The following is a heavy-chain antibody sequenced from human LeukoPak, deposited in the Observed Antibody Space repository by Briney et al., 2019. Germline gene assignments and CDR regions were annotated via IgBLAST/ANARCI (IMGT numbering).Heavy chain of an antibody. Sequence: PGRSLRLSCAASGFTFSSYATHWVRQAPGKGLEWVAVISYDGSNKYYADSVKGRFTISRDNSKNTLYLQMNSLRAEDTAAYYCARGRHSGYDKIFDYWGQGTLVTVSS. D-gene: IGHD5-12*01. CDR1: GFTFSSYA. J-gene: IGHJ4*02. CDR2: ISYDGSNK. V-gene: IGHV3-30-3*01. CDR3: ARGRHSGYDKIFDY.